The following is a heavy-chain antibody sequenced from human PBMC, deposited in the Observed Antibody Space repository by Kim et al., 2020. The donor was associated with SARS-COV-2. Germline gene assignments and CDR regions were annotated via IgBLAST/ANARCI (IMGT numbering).Heavy chain of an antibody. D-gene: IGHD3-22*01. Sequence: LKSRVTISVDTSKNQFSLKLSSVTAADTAVYYCARHWIVVVITTFEWFDPWGQGTLVTVSS. V-gene: IGHV4-39*01. CDR3: ARHWIVVVITTFEWFDP. J-gene: IGHJ5*02.